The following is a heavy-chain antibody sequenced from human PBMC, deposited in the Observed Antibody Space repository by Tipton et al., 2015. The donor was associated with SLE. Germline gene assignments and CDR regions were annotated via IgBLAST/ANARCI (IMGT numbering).Heavy chain of an antibody. CDR2: ISSSGSTI. CDR1: GFTFSSYE. J-gene: IGHJ6*02. D-gene: IGHD6-6*01. Sequence: SLRLSCAASGFTFSSYEMNWVRQAPGKGLEWVSYISSSGSTIYYADSVKGRFTISRDNAKNSLYLQMNSLRAEDTAVYYCARIAARGSSYYYGMDVWGQGTTVTVSS. V-gene: IGHV3-48*03. CDR3: ARIAARGSSYYYGMDV.